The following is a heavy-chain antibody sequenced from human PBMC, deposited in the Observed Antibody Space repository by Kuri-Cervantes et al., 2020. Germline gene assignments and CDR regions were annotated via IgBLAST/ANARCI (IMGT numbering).Heavy chain of an antibody. D-gene: IGHD2-15*01. CDR3: ARAPYCSGGSCYYNWFDP. CDR1: GYTFTSYY. V-gene: IGHV1-46*01. Sequence: ASVKVSCKASGYTFTSYYMHWVRQAPGQGLEWMGIINPSGGSTSYAQKLQGRVTMTRDTSTSTAYMELRSLRSDDTAVYYCARAPYCSGGSCYYNWFDPWGQGTLVTVSS. CDR2: INPSGGST. J-gene: IGHJ5*02.